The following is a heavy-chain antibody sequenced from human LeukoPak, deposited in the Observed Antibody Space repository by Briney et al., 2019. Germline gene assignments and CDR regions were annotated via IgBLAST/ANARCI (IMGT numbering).Heavy chain of an antibody. D-gene: IGHD2-2*01. CDR3: AKGHLIVVVPAAPLGY. CDR1: GFTFSSYG. Sequence: GRSLRLSCAASGFTFSSYGMHWVRQAPGRGLEWVAVISYDGSNKYYADSVKGRFTISRDNSKNTLYLQMNSLRAEDTAVYYCAKGHLIVVVPAAPLGYWGQGTLVTVSS. CDR2: ISYDGSNK. J-gene: IGHJ4*02. V-gene: IGHV3-30*18.